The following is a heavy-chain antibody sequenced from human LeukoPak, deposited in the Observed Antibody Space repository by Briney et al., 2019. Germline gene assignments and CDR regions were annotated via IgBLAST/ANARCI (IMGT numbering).Heavy chain of an antibody. D-gene: IGHD5-18*01. V-gene: IGHV3-30*02. J-gene: IGHJ4*02. Sequence: PGGSLRLSCSASGFTFRTCGMHWVRQAPGKGLEWVAFIRFDGSNQYYADSVKGRFTISRDNSNNTLSLQMNTLRGDDTAVYFCAKGYGESHFDSWGQGTLVTVSS. CDR3: AKGYGESHFDS. CDR2: IRFDGSNQ. CDR1: GFTFRTCG.